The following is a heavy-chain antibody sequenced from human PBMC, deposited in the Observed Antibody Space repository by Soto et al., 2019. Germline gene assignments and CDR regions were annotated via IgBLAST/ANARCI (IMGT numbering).Heavy chain of an antibody. J-gene: IGHJ4*02. V-gene: IGHV4-34*01. CDR3: ARCDVSYYYDSSGSLDY. D-gene: IGHD3-22*01. CDR2: INHSGST. CDR1: GGSFSGYY. Sequence: SETLSLTCAVYGGSFSGYYWSWIRQPPGKGLEWIGEINHSGSTNYNPSLKSRVTISVDTSKNQFSLKLSSVTAADTAVYYCARCDVSYYYDSSGSLDYWGQGTLVTVSS.